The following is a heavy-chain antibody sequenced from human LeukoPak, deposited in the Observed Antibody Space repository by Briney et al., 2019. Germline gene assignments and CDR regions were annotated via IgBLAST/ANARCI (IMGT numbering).Heavy chain of an antibody. V-gene: IGHV1-2*02. CDR2: INPNGGGS. CDR1: GYTFTDYH. CDR3: ARGFAYDTAVDY. Sequence: ASVKVSCKASGYTFTDYHIHWVRQAPGQGLEWMGWINPNGGGSNYAGKFQGRVTMTSDTSISTAYMDLNSLRAEDTAVYYCARGFAYDTAVDYWGQGTLVTVSS. D-gene: IGHD3-9*01. J-gene: IGHJ4*02.